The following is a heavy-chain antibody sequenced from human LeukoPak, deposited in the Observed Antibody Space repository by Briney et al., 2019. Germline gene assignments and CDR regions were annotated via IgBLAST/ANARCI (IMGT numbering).Heavy chain of an antibody. CDR2: ISGSGGST. CDR1: GFTFSSYA. CDR3: ARENYDSSGSNGYYYYYMDV. D-gene: IGHD3-22*01. Sequence: PGGSLRLSCAASGFTFSSYAMSWVRQAPGKGLEWVSAISGSGGSTYYADSVKGRFTISRDNSKNTLYLQMNSLRAEDTAVYYCARENYDSSGSNGYYYYYMDVWGKGTTVTVSS. J-gene: IGHJ6*03. V-gene: IGHV3-23*01.